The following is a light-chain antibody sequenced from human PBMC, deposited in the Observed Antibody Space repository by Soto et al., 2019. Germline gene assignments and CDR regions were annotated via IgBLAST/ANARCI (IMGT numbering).Light chain of an antibody. Sequence: EIVLTQSPATLSLSPGERATLSCRASQRISRSLAWYQHKPGQAPRLLILDTSNRATGIPARFSGSGSGTDFTLTITSLEPEDFAIYYCQQRDSWPRTFGQGTKVDIK. CDR1: QRISRS. J-gene: IGKJ1*01. V-gene: IGKV3-11*01. CDR2: DTS. CDR3: QQRDSWPRT.